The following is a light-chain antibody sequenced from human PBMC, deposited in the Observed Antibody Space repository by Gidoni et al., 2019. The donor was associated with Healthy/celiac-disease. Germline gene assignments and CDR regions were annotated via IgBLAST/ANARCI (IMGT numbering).Light chain of an antibody. V-gene: IGKV1-39*01. CDR3: QQSDSTPFS. CDR1: QSISSY. J-gene: IGKJ2*03. CDR2: AAS. Sequence: DIQMTQSPSSLSASVGDRVTITCRASQSISSYLHWYQQKPGKAPKLLIYAASSLQSGVPSRVSGSGSGTDFTLTISSLQPEDFATYYCQQSDSTPFSFGQGTKLEIK.